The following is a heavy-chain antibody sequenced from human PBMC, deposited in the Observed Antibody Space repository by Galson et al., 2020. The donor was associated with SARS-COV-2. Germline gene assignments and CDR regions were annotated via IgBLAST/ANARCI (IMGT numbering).Heavy chain of an antibody. Sequence: GESLKISCTASGFNFDDYAMHWVRQGPGKGLEWVSYISSSGTNIYYADSVKGRFTISRDNAKNSLYLQMTSLRAGDTAVYYCASPYLAAASFFGAFDIWGPGTMVTVSS. J-gene: IGHJ3*02. CDR1: GFNFDDYA. V-gene: IGHV3-48*03. D-gene: IGHD6-13*01. CDR3: ASPYLAAASFFGAFDI. CDR2: ISSSGTNI.